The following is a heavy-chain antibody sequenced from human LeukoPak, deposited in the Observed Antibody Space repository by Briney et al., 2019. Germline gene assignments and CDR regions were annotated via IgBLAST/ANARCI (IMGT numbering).Heavy chain of an antibody. CDR1: GYSFTSYW. D-gene: IGHD3-9*01. Sequence: GESLRISFKGSGYSFTSYWISWVRQMPGKGLEWMGRIDPSDSYTNYSPSFQGHVTISADKSISTAYLQWSSLKASDTAMYYCARSNLPYYDILTGYYPSPYYFDYWGQGTLVTVSS. CDR3: ARSNLPYYDILTGYYPSPYYFDY. V-gene: IGHV5-10-1*01. CDR2: IDPSDSYT. J-gene: IGHJ4*02.